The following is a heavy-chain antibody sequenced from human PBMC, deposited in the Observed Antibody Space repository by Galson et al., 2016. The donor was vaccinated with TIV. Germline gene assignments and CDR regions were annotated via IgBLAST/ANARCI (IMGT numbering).Heavy chain of an antibody. J-gene: IGHJ4*02. CDR1: GGNFNNYA. CDR3: ARDIPCGGACYFFDD. CDR2: ILPISGTT. Sequence: SVKVSCKASGGNFNNYAINWVRQAPDQGLEWMGGILPISGTTNYAQNFQGRLTINTGESTTTVTMELSTLTSKDTAVYFCARDIPCGGACYFFDDWGQGTLGTVSS. V-gene: IGHV1-69*05. D-gene: IGHD2-21*02.